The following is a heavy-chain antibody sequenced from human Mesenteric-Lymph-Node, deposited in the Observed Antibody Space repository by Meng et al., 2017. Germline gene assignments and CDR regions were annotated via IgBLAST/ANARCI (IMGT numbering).Heavy chain of an antibody. V-gene: IGHV3-7*01. CDR3: ASPYDYVWGSYRLPAPGYGMDV. CDR1: GFTFSSYW. Sequence: GGSLRLSCVVSGFTFSSYWMSWVRQAPGKGLEWVANIKQDGSEKYYVDSVKGRFTISRDNAKNSLYLQMNSLRAEDTAVYYCASPYDYVWGSYRLPAPGYGMDVWGQGTTVTVSS. D-gene: IGHD3-16*02. CDR2: IKQDGSEK. J-gene: IGHJ6*02.